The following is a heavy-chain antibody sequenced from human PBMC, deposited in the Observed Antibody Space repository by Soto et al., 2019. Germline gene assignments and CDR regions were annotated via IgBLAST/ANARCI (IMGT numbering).Heavy chain of an antibody. CDR3: ASQVSSIADYYYYYYGMDV. Sequence: GESLKISCKGSGYSFTSYWISWVRQIPGKGLEWMGRIDPSDSYTNYSPSFQGHVTISADKSISTAYLQWSSLKASDTAMYYCASQVSSIADYYYYYYGMDVWGQGTTVTVSS. J-gene: IGHJ6*02. CDR2: IDPSDSYT. V-gene: IGHV5-10-1*01. CDR1: GYSFTSYW. D-gene: IGHD6-6*01.